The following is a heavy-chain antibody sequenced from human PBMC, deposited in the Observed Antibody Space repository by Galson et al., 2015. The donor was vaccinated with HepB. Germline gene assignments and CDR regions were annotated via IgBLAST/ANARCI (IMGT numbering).Heavy chain of an antibody. CDR1: GFTFSNTW. V-gene: IGHV3-15*01. J-gene: IGHJ5*02. D-gene: IGHD6-19*01. CDR3: TTDVYFSSYWSWIDP. CDR2: IKSKTDGRTT. Sequence: SLRLSCAASGFTFSNTWMSWVRQAPGRGLEWVGHIKSKTDGRTTDYAAPVKGRFTISRDDSKDTLYLQMNSLKTDDTAVYYCTTDVYFSSYWSWIDPWGHGTLVTVSS.